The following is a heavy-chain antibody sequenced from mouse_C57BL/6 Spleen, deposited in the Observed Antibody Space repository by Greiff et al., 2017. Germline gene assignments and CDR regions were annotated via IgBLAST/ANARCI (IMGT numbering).Heavy chain of an antibody. CDR2: INPSTGGT. CDR1: GYSFTGYY. Sequence: EVQLQESGPELVKPGASVKISCKASGYSFTGYYMNWVKQSPEKSLEWIGEINPSTGGTTYNQKFKAKATLTVDKSSSTAYMQLKSLTSEDSAVYYCARRDPHFDYWGQGTTLTVSS. CDR3: ARRDPHFDY. V-gene: IGHV1-42*01. J-gene: IGHJ2*01.